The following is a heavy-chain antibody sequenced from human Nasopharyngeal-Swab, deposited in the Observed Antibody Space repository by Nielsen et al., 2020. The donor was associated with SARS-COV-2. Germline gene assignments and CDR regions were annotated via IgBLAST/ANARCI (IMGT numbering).Heavy chain of an antibody. Sequence: GESLKISCTASGFTFGDYAMSWVRQAPGKGLEWVGFIRSKACGGTTEYAASVKGRFTISRDDSKSIAYLQMNSLKTEDTAVYYCTILWFGESANYGMDVWGQGTTVTVSS. CDR2: IRSKACGGTT. D-gene: IGHD3-10*01. J-gene: IGHJ6*02. CDR1: GFTFGDYA. V-gene: IGHV3-49*04. CDR3: TILWFGESANYGMDV.